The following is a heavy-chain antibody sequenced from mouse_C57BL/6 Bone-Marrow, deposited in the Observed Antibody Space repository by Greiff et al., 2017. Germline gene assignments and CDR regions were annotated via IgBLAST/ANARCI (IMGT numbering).Heavy chain of an antibody. J-gene: IGHJ4*01. V-gene: IGHV1-72*01. CDR3: AGTTVVHYYAMDY. D-gene: IGHD1-1*01. CDR2: IDPNRGGT. CDR1: GYTFTSYW. Sequence: VQLQQPGAELVKPGASVKLSCKASGYTFTSYWMHWVKQRPGRGLEWIGRIDPNRGGTKYNEKFKSKATLTVDKPSSTAYMQLSSLTSEDSAVYYCAGTTVVHYYAMDYWGQGTSVTVSS.